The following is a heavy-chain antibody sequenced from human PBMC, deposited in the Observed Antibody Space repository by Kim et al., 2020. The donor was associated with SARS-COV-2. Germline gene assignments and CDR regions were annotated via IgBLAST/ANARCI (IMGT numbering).Heavy chain of an antibody. CDR1: GGSISSGSYY. CDR2: IYTSGST. J-gene: IGHJ4*02. D-gene: IGHD3-22*01. Sequence: SETLSLTCTVSGGSISSGSYYWSWIRQPAGKGLEWIGRIYTSGSTNYNPSLKSRVTISVYTSKNQFSLKLSSVTAADTAVYYCARELAGSYDSSGYPFDYWGQGTLVTVSS. CDR3: ARELAGSYDSSGYPFDY. V-gene: IGHV4-61*02.